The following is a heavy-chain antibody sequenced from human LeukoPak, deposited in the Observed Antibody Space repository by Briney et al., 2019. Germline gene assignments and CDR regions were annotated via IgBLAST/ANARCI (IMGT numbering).Heavy chain of an antibody. V-gene: IGHV3-74*01. CDR2: INSDGSSS. Sequence: GGSLRLSCAASGFTFSSYWMHWVRQAPGKGLVWVSRINSDGSSSSYADSVKGRFTISRDNAKNTLYLQMNSLRAEDTAVYYCAGGTTGTTAEFDYWGQGTLVTVSS. CDR3: AGGTTGTTAEFDY. D-gene: IGHD1-1*01. CDR1: GFTFSSYW. J-gene: IGHJ4*02.